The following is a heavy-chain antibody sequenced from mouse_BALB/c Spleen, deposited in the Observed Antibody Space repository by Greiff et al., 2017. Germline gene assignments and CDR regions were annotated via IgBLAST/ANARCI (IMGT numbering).Heavy chain of an antibody. CDR3: ARWDWFAY. J-gene: IGHJ3*01. V-gene: IGHV1S81*02. CDR2: INPSNGRT. CDR1: GYTFTSYW. Sequence: VQLQQSGAELVKPGASVKLSCKASGYTFTSYWMHWVKQRPGQGLEWIGEINPSNGRTNYNEKFKSKATLTVDKSSNTAYMQLSSLTSEDSAVYYCARWDWFAYWGQGTLVTVSA. D-gene: IGHD4-1*01.